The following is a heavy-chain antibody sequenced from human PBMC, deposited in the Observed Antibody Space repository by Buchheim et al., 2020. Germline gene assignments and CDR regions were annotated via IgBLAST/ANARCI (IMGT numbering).Heavy chain of an antibody. CDR3: ARVDIGHYYYYYMDV. J-gene: IGHJ6*03. V-gene: IGHV3-48*03. CDR2: ISSSGSTI. Sequence: EVQLVESGGGLVQPGGSLRLSCEASGFTFSSYEMNWVRQAPGKGLEWVSYISSSGSTIYYADSVKGRFTISRDNAMNSLYLQMNSLRAEDTAVYYCARVDIGHYYYYYMDVWGKGTT. CDR1: GFTFSSYE. D-gene: IGHD2-2*03.